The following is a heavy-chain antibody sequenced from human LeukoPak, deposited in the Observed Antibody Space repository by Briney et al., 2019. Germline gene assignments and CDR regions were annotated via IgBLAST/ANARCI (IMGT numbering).Heavy chain of an antibody. CDR2: ISGSGGST. J-gene: IGHJ5*02. V-gene: IGHV3-23*01. D-gene: IGHD3-10*01. CDR3: AKAHSPTAKWFGES. Sequence: QPGGSLRLSCAASGFTFSDYYMSWIRQAPGKGLEWVSAISGSGGSTYYADSVKGRFTISRDNSKNTLYLQMNSLRAEDTAVYYCAKAHSPTAKWFGESWGQGTLVTVSS. CDR1: GFTFSDYY.